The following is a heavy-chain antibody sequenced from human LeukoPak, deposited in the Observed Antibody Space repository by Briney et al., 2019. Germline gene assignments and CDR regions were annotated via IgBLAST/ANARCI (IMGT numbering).Heavy chain of an antibody. CDR2: IYYSGNT. V-gene: IGHV4-59*01. J-gene: IGHJ4*02. CDR1: GGSISSYY. CDR3: ARAPGWNYPYYFDY. Sequence: SETLSLTCTVSGGSISSYYWSWIRQPPGKGLEWIGYIYYSGNTNYNPSLKSRVTISVDTSKNQFSLKLSSVTAADTAVYYCARAPGWNYPYYFDYWGQGTLVTVSS. D-gene: IGHD1-7*01.